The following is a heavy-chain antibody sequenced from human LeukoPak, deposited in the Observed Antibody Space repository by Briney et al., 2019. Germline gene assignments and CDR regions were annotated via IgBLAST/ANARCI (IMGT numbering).Heavy chain of an antibody. Sequence: GGSLRLSCAASGFTFSSYSMNWVRQAPGKGLEWVAVISYDGSNKYYADSVKGRFTISRDNSKNTLYLQMNSLRAEDTAVYYCARDRDLDYWGQGTLVTVSS. J-gene: IGHJ4*02. CDR1: GFTFSSYS. D-gene: IGHD3-10*01. CDR3: ARDRDLDY. V-gene: IGHV3-30*03. CDR2: ISYDGSNK.